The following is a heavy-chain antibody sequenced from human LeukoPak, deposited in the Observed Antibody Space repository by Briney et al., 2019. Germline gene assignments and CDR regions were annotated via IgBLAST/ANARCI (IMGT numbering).Heavy chain of an antibody. J-gene: IGHJ3*02. D-gene: IGHD3-10*01. CDR3: ARGVTMVRGVIITGKAFDI. CDR1: GGSIGSGDYY. CDR2: IYYSGST. Sequence: SETLSLTCTVSGGSIGSGDYYWSWIRQPPGKGLEWIGYIYYSGSTYYNPSLKSRVTISVDTSKNQFSLKLSSVTAADTAVYYCARGVTMVRGVIITGKAFDIWGQGTMVTVSS. V-gene: IGHV4-30-4*01.